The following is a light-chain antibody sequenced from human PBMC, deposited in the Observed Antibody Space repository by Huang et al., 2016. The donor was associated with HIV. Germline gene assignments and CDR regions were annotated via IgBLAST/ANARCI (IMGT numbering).Light chain of an antibody. CDR1: QSVRNNY. CDR2: GAS. V-gene: IGKV3-20*01. Sequence: EIVLTQSPGTLSLSPGERATLSCRASQSVRNNYVAWYQQEAGQAPRLLIYGASNRATDIPGRFSGSGSGTDFTLTISRLEPEDFVVYYCQQYGNSPRTFGQGTKMEMK. CDR3: QQYGNSPRT. J-gene: IGKJ1*01.